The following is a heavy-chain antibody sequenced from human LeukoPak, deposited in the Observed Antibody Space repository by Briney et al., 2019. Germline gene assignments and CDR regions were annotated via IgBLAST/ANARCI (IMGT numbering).Heavy chain of an antibody. CDR1: GFTFSSYW. D-gene: IGHD2-8*02. CDR3: ARYWSGEARKYYYYYGMDV. V-gene: IGHV3-7*03. J-gene: IGHJ6*04. Sequence: PGGSLRLSCAASGFTFSSYWMSWVRQAPGKGLEWVANIKRNGSGKYYADSVKGRFTISRDNAKNTLYLQMNSLRAEDTAVYYCARYWSGEARKYYYYYGMDVWGKGTTVTVSS. CDR2: IKRNGSGK.